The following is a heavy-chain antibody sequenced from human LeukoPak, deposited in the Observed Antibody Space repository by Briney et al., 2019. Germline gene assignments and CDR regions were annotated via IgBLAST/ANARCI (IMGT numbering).Heavy chain of an antibody. D-gene: IGHD2-15*01. CDR3: ARGKDSFDTFDI. CDR1: GGSIRSGGNY. V-gene: IGHV4-31*03. CDR2: IFYSGST. Sequence: SETLSLTCTVSGGSIRSGGNYWRWIPQPPGKGLEWIGYIFYSGSTYYNPSLRSRVTISVDTSKSQFSLKLSSVTAADTAECFCARGKDSFDTFDIWGQGTMVTVSS. J-gene: IGHJ3*02.